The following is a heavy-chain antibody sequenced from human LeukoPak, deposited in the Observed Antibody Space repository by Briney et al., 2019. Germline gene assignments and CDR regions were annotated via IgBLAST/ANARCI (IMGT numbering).Heavy chain of an antibody. J-gene: IGHJ4*02. Sequence: GGSQRLSCAASGFTFSSYAMHWVRQAPGKGLEWVAVISYDGSNKYYADSVKGRFTISRDNSKNTLYLQMNSLRAEDTAVYYCARDLLGGYDWGYYFDYWGQGTLVTVSS. CDR3: ARDLLGGYDWGYYFDY. D-gene: IGHD5-12*01. V-gene: IGHV3-30-3*01. CDR1: GFTFSSYA. CDR2: ISYDGSNK.